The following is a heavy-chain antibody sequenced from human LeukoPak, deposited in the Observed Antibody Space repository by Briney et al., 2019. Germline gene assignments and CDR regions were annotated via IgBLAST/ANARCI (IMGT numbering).Heavy chain of an antibody. D-gene: IGHD2-2*01. CDR1: GFTFSSYS. CDR3: ASSLLGVVPAAPDY. CDR2: ISSSSSYI. J-gene: IGHJ4*02. Sequence: GGSLRLSCAASGFTFSSYSMNWVRQAPGKGLEWVSSISSSSSYIYYADSVKGRFTISRDNAKNSLYLQMNSLRAEDTAVYYCASSLLGVVPAAPDYWGQGTLVTVSS. V-gene: IGHV3-21*01.